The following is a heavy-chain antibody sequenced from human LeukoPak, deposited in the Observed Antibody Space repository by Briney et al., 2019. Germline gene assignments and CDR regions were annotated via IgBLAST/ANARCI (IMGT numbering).Heavy chain of an antibody. J-gene: IGHJ5*02. Sequence: SGTLSLTCTVSGGSISSYYWSWIRQPPGKGLEWIGYIYYSGSTNYNPSLKSRVTISVDTSKNQFSLKLSSVTAADTAVYYCARLVRLGLANWFDPWGQGTLVTVSS. V-gene: IGHV4-59*01. CDR1: GGSISSYY. CDR3: ARLVRLGLANWFDP. D-gene: IGHD3-16*01. CDR2: IYYSGST.